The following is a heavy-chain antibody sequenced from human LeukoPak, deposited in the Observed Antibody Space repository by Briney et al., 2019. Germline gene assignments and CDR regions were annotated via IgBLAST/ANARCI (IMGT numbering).Heavy chain of an antibody. V-gene: IGHV4-38-2*02. CDR3: ARDPDDKDFDY. CDR1: GNSINNGYY. CDR2: IYRRGST. J-gene: IGHJ4*02. D-gene: IGHD3-22*01. Sequence: PSETLSLTCAVSGNSINNGYYWGWIRQPPGKGLEWIASIYRRGSTYYNPSLKSRVTISVDTSKNQFSLKLTSVTAADTAVYYCARDPDDKDFDYWGQGTLVTVSS.